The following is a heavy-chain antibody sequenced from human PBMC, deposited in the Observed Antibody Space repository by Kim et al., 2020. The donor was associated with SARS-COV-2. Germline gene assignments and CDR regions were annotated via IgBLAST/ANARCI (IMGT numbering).Heavy chain of an antibody. CDR3: ARGSSWYAALIDY. D-gene: IGHD6-13*01. J-gene: IGHJ4*02. CDR2: IYYSGST. CDR1: GGSISSYY. V-gene: IGHV4-59*01. Sequence: SETLSLTCTVSGGSISSYYWSWIRHPPGKGLEWIGYIYYSGSTRYNPSLKSRVIISVDTSKNQFSLKVSSVTAAGTAVYYCARGSSWYAALIDYWGQGTLVTVSS.